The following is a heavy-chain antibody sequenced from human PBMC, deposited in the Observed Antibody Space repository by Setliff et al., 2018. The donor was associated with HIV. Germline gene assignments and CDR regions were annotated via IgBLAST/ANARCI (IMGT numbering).Heavy chain of an antibody. J-gene: IGHJ4*02. CDR3: ARVPHRVVGTTTLLYHFDY. V-gene: IGHV4-38-2*01. Sequence: SETLSLTCAVSGYSISSGYYWAWIRQSPGKGLDWIGSIHHSGTTYYNPSLKSRVTISVDTTTNQVSLQINSVTAVDTAVYYCARVPHRVVGTTTLLYHFDYWGLGTLVTSPQ. CDR1: GYSISSGYY. D-gene: IGHD1-26*01. CDR2: IHHSGTT.